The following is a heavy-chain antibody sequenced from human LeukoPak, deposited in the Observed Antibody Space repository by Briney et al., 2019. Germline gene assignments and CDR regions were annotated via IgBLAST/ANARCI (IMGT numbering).Heavy chain of an antibody. D-gene: IGHD4-23*01. CDR3: VEDLILRWTPGDDFDF. Sequence: GGSLRLSCAASGFAFSAYWMHWVRQAPGKGLEWVSRINEDATTITYADSVKGRFIISRDNSKKSLYLQMNNLRAEDTAVYYCVEDLILRWTPGDDFDFWGQGTLVIVSS. CDR1: GFAFSAYW. J-gene: IGHJ4*02. CDR2: INEDATTI. V-gene: IGHV3-74*01.